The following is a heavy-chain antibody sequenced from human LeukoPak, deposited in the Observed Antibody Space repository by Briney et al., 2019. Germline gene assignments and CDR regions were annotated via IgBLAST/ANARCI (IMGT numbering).Heavy chain of an antibody. J-gene: IGHJ3*02. D-gene: IGHD6-19*01. V-gene: IGHV3-48*01. Sequence: GGSLRLSCAASGFTFSSYSMNWVRQAPGKGLEWVSYISSSSSTIYYADSVKGRFTISRDNAKNSLYLQMNSLRAEDTAVYYCARAGGRGSGWPQAWDAFDIWGQGTMVTVSS. CDR2: ISSSSSTI. CDR1: GFTFSSYS. CDR3: ARAGGRGSGWPQAWDAFDI.